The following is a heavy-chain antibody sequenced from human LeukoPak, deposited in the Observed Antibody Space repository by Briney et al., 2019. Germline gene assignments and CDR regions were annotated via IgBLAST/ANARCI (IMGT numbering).Heavy chain of an antibody. D-gene: IGHD3-3*01. CDR1: GYTFTSYG. V-gene: IGHV1-18*01. CDR3: AREAPRITIFGVVTPGHYYYYGMDV. CDR2: ISAYNGNT. Sequence: ASVKVSCKASGYTFTSYGISWVQQAPGQGLEWMGWISAYNGNTNYAQKLQGRVTMTTDTSTSTAYMELRSLRSDDTAVYYCAREAPRITIFGVVTPGHYYYYGMDVWGQGTTVTVSS. J-gene: IGHJ6*02.